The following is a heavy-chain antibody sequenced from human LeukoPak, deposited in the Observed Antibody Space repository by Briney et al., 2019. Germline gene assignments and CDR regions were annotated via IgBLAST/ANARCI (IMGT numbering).Heavy chain of an antibody. CDR1: GGTFSSYA. Sequence: SVKVSCKASGGTFSSYAISWVRQAPGQGLEWMGRIIPIFGTANYAQKFQGRATITTDESTSTAYMELSSLKSEGTAVYYCARELYSSSWYLGYYFDYWGQGTLVTVSS. CDR3: ARELYSSSWYLGYYFDY. V-gene: IGHV1-69*05. J-gene: IGHJ4*02. D-gene: IGHD6-13*01. CDR2: IIPIFGTA.